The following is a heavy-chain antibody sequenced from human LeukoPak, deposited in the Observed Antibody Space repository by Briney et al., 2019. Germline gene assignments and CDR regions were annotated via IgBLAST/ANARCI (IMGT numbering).Heavy chain of an antibody. J-gene: IGHJ4*02. Sequence: PGGSLRLSCAASGFTFSSYAMTWVRQTPGKGLEWVANVHQGGSEKYYWDSVKGRFTIFRDNAQNSLYLHMNSLRVEDTGVYYCTRDTGGSGSYPDFWGRGTLVTVSS. V-gene: IGHV3-7*01. D-gene: IGHD1-26*01. CDR2: VHQGGSEK. CDR3: TRDTGGSGSYPDF. CDR1: GFTFSSYA.